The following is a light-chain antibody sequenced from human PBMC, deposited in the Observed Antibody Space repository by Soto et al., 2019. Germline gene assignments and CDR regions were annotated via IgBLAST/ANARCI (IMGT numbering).Light chain of an antibody. Sequence: EIGMTQSPATLSVSPGERATLSCRASQSVSSNLACYQQKPGQAPRLLIYGASTRTTGIPARFSGSGSGTEFSLTISSLQSEDFAVYYCQQYNNWPPITFGQGTRLEIK. CDR2: GAS. CDR3: QQYNNWPPIT. CDR1: QSVSSN. V-gene: IGKV3-15*01. J-gene: IGKJ5*01.